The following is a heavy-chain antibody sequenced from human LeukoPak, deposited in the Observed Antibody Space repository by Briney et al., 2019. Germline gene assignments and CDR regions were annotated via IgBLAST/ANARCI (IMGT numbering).Heavy chain of an antibody. J-gene: IGHJ4*02. V-gene: IGHV3-48*04. CDR2: ISSSSSTI. D-gene: IGHD3-16*01. CDR3: ARVGGARGKYYFDY. Sequence: LSGGSLRLSCAASGFTFSSYSMNWVRQAPGKGLEWVSYISSSSSTIYYADSVKGRFTISRDNAKNSLYLQMNSLRAEDTAVYYCARVGGARGKYYFDYWGQGTLVTVSS. CDR1: GFTFSSYS.